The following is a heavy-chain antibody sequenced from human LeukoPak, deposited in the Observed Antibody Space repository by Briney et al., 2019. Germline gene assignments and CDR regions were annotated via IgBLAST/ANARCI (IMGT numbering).Heavy chain of an antibody. CDR1: GGSISSGGYY. CDR3: ARAFPSGYDFLDAFDI. D-gene: IGHD5-12*01. V-gene: IGHV4-30-4*08. Sequence: PSQTLSLTCTVSGGSISSGGYYWSWIRQHPGKGLEWIGYIYYSGSTYYNPSLKSRVTISVDTSKNQFSLKLSSVTAADTAVYYCARAFPSGYDFLDAFDIWGQGTMVTVSS. J-gene: IGHJ3*02. CDR2: IYYSGST.